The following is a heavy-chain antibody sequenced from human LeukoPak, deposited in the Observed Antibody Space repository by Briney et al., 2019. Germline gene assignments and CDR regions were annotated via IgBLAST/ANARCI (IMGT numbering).Heavy chain of an antibody. CDR2: INPNSGGT. J-gene: IGHJ1*01. CDR1: GYTFTGYY. Sequence: ASVKVSRKASGYTFTGYYMHWVRQAPGQGLEWMGWINPNSGGTNYAQKFQGRVTMTRDTSISTAYMELSRLRSDDTAVYYCARARTNRQPYLQHWGQGTLVTVSS. V-gene: IGHV1-2*02. CDR3: ARARTNRQPYLQH. D-gene: IGHD1-14*01.